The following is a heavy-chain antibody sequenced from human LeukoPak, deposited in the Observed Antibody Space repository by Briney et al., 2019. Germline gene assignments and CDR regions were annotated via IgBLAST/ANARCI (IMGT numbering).Heavy chain of an antibody. D-gene: IGHD6-25*01. CDR2: ISYDGSNK. CDR3: ASAPDSSGAFDI. Sequence: PGGSLRLSCAASGFTFSSYAMHWVRQAPGKGLEWVAVISYDGSNKYYADSVKGRFTISRDNSKNTLYLQMNSLRAEDTAVYYCASAPDSSGAFDIWGQGTMVTVSS. CDR1: GFTFSSYA. V-gene: IGHV3-30*04. J-gene: IGHJ3*02.